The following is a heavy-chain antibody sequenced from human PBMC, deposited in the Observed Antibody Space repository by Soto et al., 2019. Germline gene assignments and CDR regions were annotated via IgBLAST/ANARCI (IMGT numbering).Heavy chain of an antibody. CDR2: ISSRSDI. Sequence: PGGSLRLSCVGSGFTFSTYSVNWVRQAPGKGLEWVSSISSRSDIYYADSVKGRFTISRDNAKNSVSLQMNSLRAEDTAVYYCAREYTAWPLAYGLDVWGQGTTVTVSS. J-gene: IGHJ6*02. D-gene: IGHD2-2*02. V-gene: IGHV3-21*01. CDR3: AREYTAWPLAYGLDV. CDR1: GFTFSTYS.